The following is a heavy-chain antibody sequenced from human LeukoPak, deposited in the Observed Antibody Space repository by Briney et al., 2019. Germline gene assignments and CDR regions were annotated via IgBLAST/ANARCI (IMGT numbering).Heavy chain of an antibody. J-gene: IGHJ4*02. D-gene: IGHD3-22*01. V-gene: IGHV4-59*12. CDR2: IYYSGST. CDR1: GGSIRSYY. CDR3: ARDAYYYDSNGYYRFDY. Sequence: SETLSLTCTVSGGSIRSYYWNWIRQPPGKGLEWIGYIYYSGSTNYNPSLKSRVTISVDTSKNQFSLQLSSVTAADTAVYYCARDAYYYDSNGYYRFDYWGQGTLVTVSS.